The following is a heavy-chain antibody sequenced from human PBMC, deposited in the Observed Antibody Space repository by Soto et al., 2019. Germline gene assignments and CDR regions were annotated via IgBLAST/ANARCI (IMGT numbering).Heavy chain of an antibody. J-gene: IGHJ6*03. CDR2: ISCSGGST. CDR1: GFTFSSYA. D-gene: IGHD3-10*01. CDR3: SKHLMVQKPYYYYYMEV. Sequence: EVQLLESGGGLVQPGGSLRLSCAASGFTFSSYAMSWVRQAPGKGLEWVSAISCSGGSTYYADSVKGRFTISRDNSKNTLYLQMNSLRAEDTAVYYCSKHLMVQKPYYYYYMEVWGKGTTVTVS. V-gene: IGHV3-23*01.